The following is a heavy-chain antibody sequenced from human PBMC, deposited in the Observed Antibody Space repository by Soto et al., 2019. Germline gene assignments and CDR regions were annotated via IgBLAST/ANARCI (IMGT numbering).Heavy chain of an antibody. V-gene: IGHV3-33*01. CDR3: ARDLGYYDSSGH. J-gene: IGHJ4*02. D-gene: IGHD3-22*01. CDR1: GFTFSTYG. Sequence: QVQLVESGGGVVQPGRSLRLSCAASGFTFSTYGMHWVRQAPGKGLEWVAVIWYDGSNKYYADSVKGRFTISRDNSKNTLYLQKNSLRAEDTAVYYCARDLGYYDSSGHWGQGTLVTVSS. CDR2: IWYDGSNK.